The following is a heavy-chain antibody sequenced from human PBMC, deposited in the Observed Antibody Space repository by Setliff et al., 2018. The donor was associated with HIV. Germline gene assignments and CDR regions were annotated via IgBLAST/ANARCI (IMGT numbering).Heavy chain of an antibody. J-gene: IGHJ3*02. CDR3: ARQDGGPTWMTTAPDAFDI. CDR2: IIPSGGST. D-gene: IGHD4-17*01. CDR1: GGTFSTYS. Sequence: ASVKVSCKASGGTFSTYSMNWVRQAPGQGLEWMGGIIPSGGSTSYAQKFQGRVTMTRDTSTSTVYMELSSLRSEDTAVYYCARQDGGPTWMTTAPDAFDIWGQGTMVTVSS. V-gene: IGHV1-46*03.